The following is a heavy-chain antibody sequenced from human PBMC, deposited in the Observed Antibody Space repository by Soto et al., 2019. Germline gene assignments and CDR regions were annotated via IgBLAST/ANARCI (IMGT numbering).Heavy chain of an antibody. CDR2: ISGSAGST. V-gene: IGHV3-23*01. CDR3: AKLYCGFAFDI. J-gene: IGHJ3*02. CDR1: GFTFSSYA. Sequence: EVQLLESGGGLVQPGGSLRLSCAASGFTFSSYAMSWVRQAPGKGLEWVSAISGSAGSTYYADSVKGRFTISRDNSKNTLYLHMNSLRAENTDVYYCAKLYCGFAFDILGQGTMVTVSS. D-gene: IGHD3-16*01.